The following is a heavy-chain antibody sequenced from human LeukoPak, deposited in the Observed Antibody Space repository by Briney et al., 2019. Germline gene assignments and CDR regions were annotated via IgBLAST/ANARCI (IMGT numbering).Heavy chain of an antibody. CDR3: ARGRWTCSGGSRHYGMDV. CDR1: GGSFSGYY. CDR2: INHSGST. Sequence: SETLSLTCAVYGGSFSGYYWSWVRQPPGKGLEWIGEINHSGSTNYNPSLKSRVTISVDTSKNQFSLKLSSVTAADTAVYYCARGRWTCSGGSRHYGMDVWGQGTTVTVSS. J-gene: IGHJ6*02. D-gene: IGHD2-15*01. V-gene: IGHV4-34*01.